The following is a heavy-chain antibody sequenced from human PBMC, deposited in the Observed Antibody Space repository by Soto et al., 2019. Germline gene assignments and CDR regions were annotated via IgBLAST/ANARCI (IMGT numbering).Heavy chain of an antibody. CDR2: IYTSGST. Sequence: QVQLQESGPGLVKPSETLSLTCTVSGGSISSYYWSWIRQPAGKGLEWIGRIYTSGSTNYNPSLKSRVTMSVDTSKNHFSLKLSSVTAADTAVYYCARRGDSSGWYYFDYWGQGTLVTVSS. J-gene: IGHJ4*02. V-gene: IGHV4-4*07. CDR1: GGSISSYY. D-gene: IGHD6-19*01. CDR3: ARRGDSSGWYYFDY.